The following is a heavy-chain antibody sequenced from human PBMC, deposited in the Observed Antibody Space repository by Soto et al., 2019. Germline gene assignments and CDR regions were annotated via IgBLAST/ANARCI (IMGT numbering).Heavy chain of an antibody. Sequence: GGSLRVSCASSGFTFNIYAMSWVRQAPGKGLEWVSGISGGGSSTYYADSVKGRFTTSRDNSKNTLYLQMNSLRAEDTAVYFCAKYIVAGNGTTQGDYWGQGTMVTVSS. J-gene: IGHJ4*02. CDR2: ISGGGSST. CDR3: AKYIVAGNGTTQGDY. V-gene: IGHV3-23*01. CDR1: GFTFNIYA. D-gene: IGHD1-7*01.